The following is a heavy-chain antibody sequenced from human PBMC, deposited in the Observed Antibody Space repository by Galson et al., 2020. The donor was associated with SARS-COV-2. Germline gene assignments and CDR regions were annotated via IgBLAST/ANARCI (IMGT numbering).Heavy chain of an antibody. CDR2: IHYSGSA. CDR3: AGVPAVSHYSYYGMDV. J-gene: IGHJ6*02. V-gene: IGHV4-59*01. D-gene: IGHD3-10*01. Sequence: SETLSLTCTVSGGSISSYYWSWIRQPPGKGLEWIGYIHYSGSANYNPSLKSRVTMSVDTSKKQFSLKLNSVTAGDTAVFFCAGVPAVSHYSYYGMDVWGQGTTVTVSS. CDR1: GGSISSYY.